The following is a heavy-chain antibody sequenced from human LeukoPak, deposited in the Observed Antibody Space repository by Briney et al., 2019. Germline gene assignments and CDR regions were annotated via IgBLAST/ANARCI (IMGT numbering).Heavy chain of an antibody. CDR2: ISSDGTKE. D-gene: IGHD3-22*01. CDR1: GFTFSTYA. V-gene: IGHV3-30-3*01. J-gene: IGHJ4*02. CDR3: ARDRPTYYYDSSGYFDY. Sequence: AGGSPRLSCAGSGFTFSTYAMHWVRQAPGKGLEWVAVISSDGTKEYYADSVKGRFTISRDNSKDMLYLQMNSLRAEDTAVYYCARDRPTYYYDSSGYFDYWGQGTLVTVSS.